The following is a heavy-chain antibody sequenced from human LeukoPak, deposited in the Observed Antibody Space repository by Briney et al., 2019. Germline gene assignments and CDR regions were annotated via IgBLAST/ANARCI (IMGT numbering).Heavy chain of an antibody. CDR1: GGSISSYY. CDR2: IYTSGST. CDR3: AREGGGYSSSWYVVTAFDI. Sequence: PSETLSLTCTVSGGSISSYYWSWIRQSAGKGLEWIGRIYTSGSTNYNPSLKSRVTMSVDTSKNQFSLKLSSVTAADTAVYYCAREGGGYSSSWYVVTAFDIWGQGTMVTVSS. J-gene: IGHJ3*02. D-gene: IGHD6-13*01. V-gene: IGHV4-4*07.